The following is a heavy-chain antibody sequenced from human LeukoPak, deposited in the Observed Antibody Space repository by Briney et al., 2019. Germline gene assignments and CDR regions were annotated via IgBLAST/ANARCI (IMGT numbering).Heavy chain of an antibody. V-gene: IGHV3-66*01. D-gene: IGHD6-25*01. Sequence: GGSLRLSCVTSGFSFTHNYMSWVRQAPGKGLEWVSVLYSGGTTSYADSVKGRFTISRDNSKNTLYLQMNSLRAEDTAIYYCAKDRRLASFDYGGQGTLVTVSS. CDR1: GFSFTHNY. CDR2: LYSGGTT. CDR3: AKDRRLASFDY. J-gene: IGHJ4*02.